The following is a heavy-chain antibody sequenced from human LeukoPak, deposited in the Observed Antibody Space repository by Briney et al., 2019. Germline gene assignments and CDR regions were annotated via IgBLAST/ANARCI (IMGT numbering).Heavy chain of an antibody. CDR2: INHSGST. CDR1: GGSFSGYY. V-gene: IGHV4-34*01. D-gene: IGHD3-22*01. Sequence: SETLSLTCAVYGGSFSGYYWSWIRQPPGKGLEWIGEINHSGSTNYNPSLKSRVTISVDTSKNQFSLKLSSVTAADTAVYYCARALKYYYDSSGYYMDYWGQGTLVTVSS. J-gene: IGHJ4*02. CDR3: ARALKYYYDSSGYYMDY.